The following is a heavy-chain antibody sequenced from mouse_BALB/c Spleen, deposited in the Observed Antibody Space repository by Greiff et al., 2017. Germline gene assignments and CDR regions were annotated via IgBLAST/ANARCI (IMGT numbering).Heavy chain of an antibody. CDR2: ISSGSSTI. J-gene: IGHJ4*01. CDR1: GFTFSSFG. CDR3: ARWGYGAYYYAMDY. D-gene: IGHD2-14*01. Sequence: EVKVEESGGGLVQPGGSRKLSCAASGFTFSSFGMHWVRQAPEKGLEWVAYISSGSSTIYYADTVKGRFTISRDNPKNTLFLQMTSLRSEDTAMYYCARWGYGAYYYAMDYWGQGTSVTVSS. V-gene: IGHV5-17*02.